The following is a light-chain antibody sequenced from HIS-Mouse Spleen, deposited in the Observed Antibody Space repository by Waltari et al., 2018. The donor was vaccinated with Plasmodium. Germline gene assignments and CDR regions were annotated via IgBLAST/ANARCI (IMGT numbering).Light chain of an antibody. V-gene: IGKV3-20*01. J-gene: IGKJ4*01. CDR1: QSVSSSY. CDR3: QQYGSSPLT. Sequence: EIVLTQSPGTLSLSPGERATISCRASQSVSSSYLAWYQQKPGQAPSLLIYGASSRATGIPDRFSGSGSGTDFTLTISRLEPEDFAVYYCQQYGSSPLTFGGGTKVEIK. CDR2: GAS.